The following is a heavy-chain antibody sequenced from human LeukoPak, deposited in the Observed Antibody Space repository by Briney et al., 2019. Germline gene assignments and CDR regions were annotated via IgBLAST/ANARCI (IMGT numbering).Heavy chain of an antibody. CDR1: GGTFSSYA. Sequence: ASVKVSCKASGGTFSSYAISWVRQAPGQGLEWMGRIIPIFGIANYAQKFQGRVTITADRSTSTAYMELSSLRSEDTAVYYCAKVSDGNLDYWGQGTLVTVSS. V-gene: IGHV1-69*04. D-gene: IGHD5-18*01. CDR3: AKVSDGNLDY. CDR2: IIPIFGIA. J-gene: IGHJ4*02.